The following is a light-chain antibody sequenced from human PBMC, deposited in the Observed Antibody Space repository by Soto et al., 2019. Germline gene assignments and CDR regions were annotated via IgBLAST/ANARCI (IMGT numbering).Light chain of an antibody. J-gene: IGKJ1*01. V-gene: IGKV3-20*01. CDR2: GAS. CDR3: QQYGSSPT. Sequence: EIVLTQSPGTLSLSPGGRATFSCRASQSVGSSYLAWYQQKPGQAPRLLIYGASSRATGIPDRFSGSGSGTDFTLTISRLEPEDFAVYYCQQYGSSPTFGQGTKVEIK. CDR1: QSVGSSY.